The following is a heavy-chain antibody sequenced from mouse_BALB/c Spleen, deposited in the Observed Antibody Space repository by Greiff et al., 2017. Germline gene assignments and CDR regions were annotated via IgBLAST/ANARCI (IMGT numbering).Heavy chain of an antibody. V-gene: IGHV5-4*02. CDR3: ARELGRSPYYAMDY. CDR2: ISDGGSYT. D-gene: IGHD3-1*01. CDR1: GFTFSDYY. J-gene: IGHJ4*01. Sequence: EVQVVESGGGLVKPGGSLKLSCAASGFTFSDYYVYWVRQTPEKRRVWVATISDGGSYTYYPDSVKGRFTISRDNAKNNLYMQMSSLKSEDTAMFYCARELGRSPYYAMDYGGEEMSVTDAS.